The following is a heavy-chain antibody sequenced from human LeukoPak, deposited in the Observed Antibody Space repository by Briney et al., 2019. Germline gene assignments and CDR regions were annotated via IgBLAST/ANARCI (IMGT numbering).Heavy chain of an antibody. Sequence: PGGSLRLSCSASGFTFSSYPMHWVRQAPGKGLEYVSAISANGGSTYYGDSVKGRFIISRDNSRNTMYLQMSSLGVEDTAVYYCVKEIAFYDYWGQGTLVIVSP. CDR2: ISANGGST. V-gene: IGHV3-64D*06. J-gene: IGHJ4*02. CDR3: VKEIAFYDY. D-gene: IGHD2/OR15-2a*01. CDR1: GFTFSSYP.